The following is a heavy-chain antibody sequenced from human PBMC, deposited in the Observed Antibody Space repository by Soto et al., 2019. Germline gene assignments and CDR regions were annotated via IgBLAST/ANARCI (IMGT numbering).Heavy chain of an antibody. V-gene: IGHV1-18*04. CDR3: ARVTTTVTTSYYFDY. Sequence: ASVKVSCKASGYTFTSYCISWVRQAPGQGLEWMGWISAYNGNTNYAQKLQGRVTMTTDTSTSTAYMELRSLRSDDTAVYYCARVTTTVTTSYYFDYWGQGTLVTVSS. D-gene: IGHD4-17*01. CDR1: GYTFTSYC. J-gene: IGHJ4*02. CDR2: ISAYNGNT.